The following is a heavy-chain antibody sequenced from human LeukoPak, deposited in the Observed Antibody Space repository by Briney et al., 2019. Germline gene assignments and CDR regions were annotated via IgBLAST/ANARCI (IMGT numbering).Heavy chain of an antibody. CDR1: GFTFSDYY. V-gene: IGHV3-23*01. CDR3: RSWLHASDY. J-gene: IGHJ4*02. CDR2: ISGSGGST. Sequence: PGGSLRLSCAASGFTFSDYYMSWIRQAPGKGLEWVSAISGSGGSTYYADSVKGRFTISRDNSKNTLYLQMNSLRAEDTAVYYCRSWLHASDYWGQGTLVTVSS. D-gene: IGHD5-24*01.